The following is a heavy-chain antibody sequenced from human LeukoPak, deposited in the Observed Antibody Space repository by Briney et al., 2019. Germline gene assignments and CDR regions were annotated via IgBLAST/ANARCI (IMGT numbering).Heavy chain of an antibody. V-gene: IGHV1-18*01. Sequence: ASVKVSCKASGYTFTSYGISWVRQAPGQGLEWMGWISAYNGNTNYAQKLQGRVTMTTDTSTSTAYMELRSLRSNDTAVYYCARPIAADYYFDYWGQGTLVTVSS. CDR2: ISAYNGNT. D-gene: IGHD6-13*01. CDR3: ARPIAADYYFDY. CDR1: GYTFTSYG. J-gene: IGHJ4*02.